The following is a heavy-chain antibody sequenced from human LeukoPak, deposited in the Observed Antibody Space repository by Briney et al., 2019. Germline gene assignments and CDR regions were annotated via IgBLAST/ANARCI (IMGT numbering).Heavy chain of an antibody. D-gene: IGHD2-2*01. CDR1: GFTFSSYA. CDR2: ISGSGGST. CDR3: VLYCSSTSCPNY. J-gene: IGHJ4*02. Sequence: GGSLRLSCAASGFTFSSYAMSWVRQAPGKGLEWVSAISGSGGSTYYADSVKGRFTISRDNSKNTLYLQMNSLRAEDTAVYYCVLYCSSTSCPNYGGQGTLVTVSS. V-gene: IGHV3-23*01.